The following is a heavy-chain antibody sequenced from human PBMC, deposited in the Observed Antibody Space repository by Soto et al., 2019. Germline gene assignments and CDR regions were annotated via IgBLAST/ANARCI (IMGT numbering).Heavy chain of an antibody. D-gene: IGHD5-12*01. CDR3: ARGGVEMATIGDY. J-gene: IGHJ4*02. CDR1: GFTFGSYG. CDR2: IWYDGSNK. V-gene: IGHV3-33*01. Sequence: QVQLVESGGGVVQPGRSLRLSCAASGFTFGSYGMHWVRQAPGKGLEWVAVIWYDGSNKYYADSVKGRFTISRDNSKNTLYLQMNSLRAEDTAVYYCARGGVEMATIGDYWGQGTLVTVSS.